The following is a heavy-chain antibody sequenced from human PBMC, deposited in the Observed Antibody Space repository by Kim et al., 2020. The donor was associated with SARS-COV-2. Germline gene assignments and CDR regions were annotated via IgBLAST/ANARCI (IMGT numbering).Heavy chain of an antibody. J-gene: IGHJ4*01. D-gene: IGHD3-10*01. CDR3: ARATYYYGSGSYGNDY. V-gene: IGHV3-30*04. CDR1: GFTFSSYA. CDR2: ISYDGSNK. Sequence: GGSLRLSCAASGFTFSSYAMHWVRQAPGKGLEWVAVISYDGSNKYYADSVKGRFTISRDNSKNTLYLQMNSLRAEDTAVYYCARATYYYGSGSYGNDYWG.